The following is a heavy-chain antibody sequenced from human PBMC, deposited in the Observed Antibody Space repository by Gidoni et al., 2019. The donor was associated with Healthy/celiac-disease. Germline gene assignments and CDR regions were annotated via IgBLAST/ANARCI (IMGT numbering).Heavy chain of an antibody. Sequence: EVQLVESGGGLVKPGGSLRLSCAASGFTFSSYSMNWVRQAPGKGLEWVSSISSSSSYIYYADSVKGRFTISRDNAKNSLYLQMNSLRAEDTAVYYCARESSNWSGYSAEGWDYWGQGTLVTVSS. CDR3: ARESSNWSGYSAEGWDY. J-gene: IGHJ4*02. V-gene: IGHV3-21*01. D-gene: IGHD3-3*01. CDR2: ISSSSSYI. CDR1: GFTFSSYS.